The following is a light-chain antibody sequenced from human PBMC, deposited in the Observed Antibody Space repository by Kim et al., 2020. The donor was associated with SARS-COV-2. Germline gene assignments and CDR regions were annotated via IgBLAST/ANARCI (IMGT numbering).Light chain of an antibody. J-gene: IGKJ4*01. CDR3: QKYDSAPLT. V-gene: IGKV1-27*01. Sequence: ASIGDRVTVTCLASQDIYNYLAWYQQKPGKVPKLLIYAASALQSEVPSRFSGSGFGTDFTLTISSLQPEDVAIYYCQKYDSAPLTFGGGTKVDIK. CDR1: QDIYNY. CDR2: AAS.